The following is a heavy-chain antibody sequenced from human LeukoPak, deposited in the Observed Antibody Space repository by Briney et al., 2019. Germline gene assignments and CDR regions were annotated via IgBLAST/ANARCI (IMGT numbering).Heavy chain of an antibody. D-gene: IGHD6-19*01. CDR3: ARDRQWLVSEYYGMDV. V-gene: IGHV3-30*03. Sequence: PGGSLRLSCAASGFTFSSYGMHWVRQAPGKGLEWVAVISYDGSNKYYADSVKGRFTISRDNSKNTLYLQMNSLRAEDTAVYYCARDRQWLVSEYYGMDVWGKGTTVTVSS. CDR2: ISYDGSNK. CDR1: GFTFSSYG. J-gene: IGHJ6*04.